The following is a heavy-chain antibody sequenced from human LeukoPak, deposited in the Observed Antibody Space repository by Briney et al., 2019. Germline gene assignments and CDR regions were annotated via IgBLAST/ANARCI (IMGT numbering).Heavy chain of an antibody. CDR1: GCTFSRFS. Sequence: GGSLRLSCSTSGCTFSRFSLRWVRQAPGKGLEWVASIYLSGNFISYADSVKGRFTISRDNANNSVYLQMSSLTVDDTAVYYCERGFNGIGNFDYWGQGTLVTVSS. J-gene: IGHJ4*02. V-gene: IGHV3-21*01. CDR2: IYLSGNFI. D-gene: IGHD3-10*01. CDR3: ERGFNGIGNFDY.